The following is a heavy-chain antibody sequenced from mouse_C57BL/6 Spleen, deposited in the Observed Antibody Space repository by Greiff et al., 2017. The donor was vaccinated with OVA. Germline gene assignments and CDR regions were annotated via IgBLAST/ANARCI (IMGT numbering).Heavy chain of an antibody. CDR2: ISSGSSTI. J-gene: IGHJ4*01. V-gene: IGHV5-17*01. CDR3: NYGSSYAMDY. D-gene: IGHD1-1*01. CDR1: GFTFSDYG. Sequence: EVMLVESGGGLVKPGGSLKLSCAASGFTFSDYGMHWVRQAPEKGLEWVAYISSGSSTIYYADTVKGRFTISRDNAKNTQFLQMTSLGSEDTAMDYCNYGSSYAMDYWGQGTSVTVSS.